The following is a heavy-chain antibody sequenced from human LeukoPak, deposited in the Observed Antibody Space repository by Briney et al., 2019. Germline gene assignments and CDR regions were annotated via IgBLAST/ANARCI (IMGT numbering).Heavy chain of an antibody. Sequence: QPGRSLRLSCAASGFTFSSYGMHWVRQAPGKGLEWVAVISYDGSDKYYADSVKGRFTISRDSSKNTLYLQMSSLRADDTAVYYCAKQQGSGATPTYYYYGMDVWGQGTTVTVSS. J-gene: IGHJ6*02. CDR3: AKQQGSGATPTYYYYGMDV. D-gene: IGHD1-26*01. CDR2: ISYDGSDK. CDR1: GFTFSSYG. V-gene: IGHV3-30*18.